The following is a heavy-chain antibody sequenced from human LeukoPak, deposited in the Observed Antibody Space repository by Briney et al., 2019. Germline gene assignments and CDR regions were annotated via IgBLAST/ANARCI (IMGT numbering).Heavy chain of an antibody. Sequence: ASVKVSCKASGYTFTGYYMHWVRQAPGQGLEWMGWINPNSGGTNYAQKFQGRVTMTRDTSISTAYMELSRLRSDDTAVYYCASREVVAAAGTPDDYWGQGTLVTVSS. CDR2: INPNSGGT. J-gene: IGHJ4*02. V-gene: IGHV1-2*02. CDR1: GYTFTGYY. CDR3: ASREVVAAAGTPDDY. D-gene: IGHD6-13*01.